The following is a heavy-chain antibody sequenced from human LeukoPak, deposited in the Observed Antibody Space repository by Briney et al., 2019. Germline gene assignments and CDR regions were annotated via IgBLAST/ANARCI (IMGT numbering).Heavy chain of an antibody. Sequence: GGSLRLSCAASGFTVSSNYMSWVRQAPGKGLEWVSVIYNGGSTYYADSVKGRFTISRDNSKNTLYLQMNSLRAEDTAVYYCARGIVVVTAIGYWGQGTLVTVSS. D-gene: IGHD2-21*02. CDR1: GFTVSSNY. V-gene: IGHV3-66*01. CDR3: ARGIVVVTAIGY. J-gene: IGHJ4*02. CDR2: IYNGGST.